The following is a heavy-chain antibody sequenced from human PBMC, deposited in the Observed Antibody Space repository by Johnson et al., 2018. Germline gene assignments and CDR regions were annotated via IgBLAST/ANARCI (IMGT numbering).Heavy chain of an antibody. D-gene: IGHD3-10*01. J-gene: IGHJ6*02. CDR1: EFTFGDNA. Sequence: VHLVESGGGLVKPGRSLRLSCTASEFTFGDNAMSWFRQAPGKGLEWVGFIRNKDYGGTTESAASVKGRFTISTADSKSIAYLQMSSLKTEDTAVYYCARAGSGSYSFYYGMDVWGQGTTVTVSS. CDR3: ARAGSGSYSFYYGMDV. CDR2: IRNKDYGGTT. V-gene: IGHV3-49*05.